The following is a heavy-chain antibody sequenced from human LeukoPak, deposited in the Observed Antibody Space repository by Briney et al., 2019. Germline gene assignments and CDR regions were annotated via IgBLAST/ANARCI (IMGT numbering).Heavy chain of an antibody. J-gene: IGHJ4*02. CDR3: AAGSESYDSRGYSYYFDY. Sequence: PSETLSLTCTVSGGSISSSSYYWGWIRQPPGKGLAWIGSIYYSGSTYYNPSLKSRVTISVDTSKNQFSLKLSSVTAADTAVYYCAAGSESYDSRGYSYYFDYWGQGTLVTVSS. CDR1: GGSISSSSYY. CDR2: IYYSGST. V-gene: IGHV4-39*07. D-gene: IGHD3-22*01.